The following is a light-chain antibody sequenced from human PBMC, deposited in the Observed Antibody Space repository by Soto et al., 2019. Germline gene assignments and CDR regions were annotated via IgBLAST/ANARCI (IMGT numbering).Light chain of an antibody. V-gene: IGLV1-47*01. CDR2: MND. CDR3: ASWDDSISGYV. CDR1: TSNILRNY. Sequence: QAVLTQPPSASGTPGQRLTISCSGSTSNILRNYVYWYRQLPGTAPRLLISMNDQRPSGVPDRFSGSKSGTSASLAISGLRYEDEADYYCASWDDSISGYVFGTGTKLTVL. J-gene: IGLJ1*01.